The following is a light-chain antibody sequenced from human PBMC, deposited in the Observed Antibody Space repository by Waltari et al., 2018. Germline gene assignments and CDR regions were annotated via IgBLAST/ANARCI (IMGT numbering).Light chain of an antibody. J-gene: IGKJ4*01. CDR1: QSVNNNY. V-gene: IGKV3-20*01. CDR2: GAS. CDR3: QQYATSPEA. Sequence: EIVLPQSPGTLSLSPGERATLSCRASQSVNNNYLAWYQQKPGQAPRLLIYGASSRATGIPDRFRGSGSGTDFTLTINRLEPEDFAVYYCQQYATSPEAFGGGTKVEIK.